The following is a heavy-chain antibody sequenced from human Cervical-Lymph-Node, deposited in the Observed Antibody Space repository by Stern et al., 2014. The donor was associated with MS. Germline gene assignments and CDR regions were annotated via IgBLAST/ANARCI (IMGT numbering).Heavy chain of an antibody. J-gene: IGHJ5*02. CDR1: GFTFNRYA. V-gene: IGHV3-30*03. CDR2: ISYNGDDK. Sequence: VQLVESGGGAVQPGRSLSVSCAAAGFTFNRYALPWVRQAPGTGLEWLAAISYNGDDKYYRDSVKGRFTISRDNSNNTLYLEMTRLRSEDTAVYYCARDPILEWPPVFVRLDPWGQGTLVTVSS. D-gene: IGHD3-3*01. CDR3: ARDPILEWPPVFVRLDP.